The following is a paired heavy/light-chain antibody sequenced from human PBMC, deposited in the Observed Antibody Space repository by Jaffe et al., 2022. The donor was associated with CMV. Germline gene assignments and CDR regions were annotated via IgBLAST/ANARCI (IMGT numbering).Light chain of an antibody. CDR1: QSVSSSY. J-gene: IGKJ1*01. CDR2: DTS. Sequence: EIVLTQSPGTLSLSPGERATLSCRASQSVSSSYLAWFQQKPGQAPRLLIYDTSSRATGIPDRFSGSGSGTDFTLTISRLEPEDFAVYYCQQYGSSPGWTFGQGTKVEIK. V-gene: IGKV3-20*01. CDR3: QQYGSSPGWT.
Heavy chain of an antibody. D-gene: IGHD6-13*01. Sequence: EVQLVESGGGLVKPGESLRLSCAASGFTFRTYTMNWVRQAPGMGLEWVSSISSSSSNINYADSVRGRFTISRDNAKNSLYLQMNSLRADDTAVYYCATESSWGGFWGQGTLVTVSS. CDR1: GFTFRTYT. CDR2: ISSSSSNI. CDR3: ATESSWGGF. V-gene: IGHV3-21*01. J-gene: IGHJ4*02.